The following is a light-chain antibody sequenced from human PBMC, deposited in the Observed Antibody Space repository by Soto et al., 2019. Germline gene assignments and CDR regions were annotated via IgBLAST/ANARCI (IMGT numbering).Light chain of an antibody. CDR2: GNS. CDR1: RTNIGACYY. CDR3: QRSASSLRYV. V-gene: IGLV1-40*01. J-gene: IGLJ1*01. Sequence: QSVLTQPPSVSGSPGQRVTISCTGTRTNIGACYYVHWYQHLPGTTPKLLIYGNSNRPSGVPDRFSGSKSGASASLAITGLQDEDEDDYYSQRSASSLRYVFGTGTKLTVL.